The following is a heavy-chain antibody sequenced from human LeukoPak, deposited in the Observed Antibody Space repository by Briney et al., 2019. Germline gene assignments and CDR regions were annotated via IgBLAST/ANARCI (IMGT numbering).Heavy chain of an antibody. Sequence: PSGTLSLTCAVYGGSFSGYYWSWIRQPPGKGLEWIGEINHSGSTNYNPSLKSRVTISVDTSKNQFSLKLSSVTAADTAVYYCARGGIAAAGRGFDYWGQGTLVTVSS. CDR3: ARGGIAAAGRGFDY. D-gene: IGHD6-13*01. V-gene: IGHV4-34*01. J-gene: IGHJ4*02. CDR2: INHSGST. CDR1: GGSFSGYY.